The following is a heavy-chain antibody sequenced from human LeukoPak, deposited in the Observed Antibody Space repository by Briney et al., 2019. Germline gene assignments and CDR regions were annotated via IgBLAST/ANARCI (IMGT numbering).Heavy chain of an antibody. CDR1: GFTFSSYS. Sequence: GGSLRLSCAASGFTFSSYSMNWVRQAPGKGLEWVSSISSSSSYIYYADSVKGRFTISRDNARNSLFLQMNSLRAEDTAVYYCAREDGYCSGGNCYSYFDSWGQGTLVTVSS. V-gene: IGHV3-21*01. J-gene: IGHJ4*02. D-gene: IGHD2-15*01. CDR2: ISSSSSYI. CDR3: AREDGYCSGGNCYSYFDS.